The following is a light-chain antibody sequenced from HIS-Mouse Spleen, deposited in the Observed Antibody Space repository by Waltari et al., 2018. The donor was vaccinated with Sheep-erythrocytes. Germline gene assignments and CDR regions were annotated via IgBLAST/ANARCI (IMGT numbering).Light chain of an antibody. Sequence: QSALTQPRSVSGSPGQSVTISCTGTSSDVGGYNYVSWYQQHPRKAPKLMIYDVSRRPPGVPDRFSGAKSGNTASLTISGLQAEDEADYYCCSYAGSYTFVVFGGGTKLTVL. CDR3: CSYAGSYTFVV. CDR1: SSDVGGYNY. J-gene: IGLJ2*01. V-gene: IGLV2-11*01. CDR2: DVS.